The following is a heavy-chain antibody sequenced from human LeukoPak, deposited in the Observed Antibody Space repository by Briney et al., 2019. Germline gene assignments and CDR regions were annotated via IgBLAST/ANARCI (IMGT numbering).Heavy chain of an antibody. Sequence: ASVKVSCKASGYTFTGYYMHWVRQAPGQGLEWMGWINPNSGGTNYAQKFQGRVTMTRDTSISTAYMELSRLRSDDTAVYYCARGDSREEGSGWYSPYYYYMDVWGKGTTVTISS. CDR1: GYTFTGYY. CDR2: INPNSGGT. J-gene: IGHJ6*03. D-gene: IGHD6-19*01. V-gene: IGHV1-2*02. CDR3: ARGDSREEGSGWYSPYYYYMDV.